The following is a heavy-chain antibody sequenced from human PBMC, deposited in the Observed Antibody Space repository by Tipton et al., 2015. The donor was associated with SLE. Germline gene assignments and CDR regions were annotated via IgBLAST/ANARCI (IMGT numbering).Heavy chain of an antibody. CDR2: ISWDGGST. D-gene: IGHD3-10*01. J-gene: IGHJ4*02. CDR1: GFTFDDYA. Sequence: SLRLSCAASGFTFDDYAMHWVRQAPGKGLEWVSLISWDGGSTYYADSVKGRFTISRDNAKNSLYLQMNSLRAEDTAVYYCARDRGNDYWGQGTLVTVSS. V-gene: IGHV3-43D*04. CDR3: ARDRGNDY.